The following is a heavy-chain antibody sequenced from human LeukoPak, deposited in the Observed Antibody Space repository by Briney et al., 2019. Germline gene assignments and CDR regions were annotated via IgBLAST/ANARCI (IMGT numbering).Heavy chain of an antibody. CDR3: ARGLSVVITWDYFDY. CDR1: GFTFSSYE. D-gene: IGHD3-22*01. Sequence: PGGSLRLSCAASGFTFSSYEMNWVRQAPGKGLEWVGSIYYSGSTYYNPSLKSRVTISVDTSKNQFSLKLSSVTAADTAVYYCARGLSVVITWDYFDYWGQGTLVTVSS. J-gene: IGHJ4*02. V-gene: IGHV4-59*05. CDR2: IYYSGST.